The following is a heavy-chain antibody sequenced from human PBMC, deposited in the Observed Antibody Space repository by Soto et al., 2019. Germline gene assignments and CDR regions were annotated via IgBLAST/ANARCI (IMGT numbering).Heavy chain of an antibody. CDR1: GGTFSSYA. V-gene: IGHV1-69*13. J-gene: IGHJ6*02. D-gene: IGHD6-6*01. CDR2: IIPIFGTA. CDR3: ASNSEYSICSVDERLVYYYFYGMDV. Sequence: SVKVSCKASGGTFSSYAISWVRQAPGQGLEWMGGIIPIFGTANYAQKIQGRVTITADESTSTAYMELSSLRSEDTAVYYCASNSEYSICSVDERLVYYYFYGMDVWGQGTTVNVSS.